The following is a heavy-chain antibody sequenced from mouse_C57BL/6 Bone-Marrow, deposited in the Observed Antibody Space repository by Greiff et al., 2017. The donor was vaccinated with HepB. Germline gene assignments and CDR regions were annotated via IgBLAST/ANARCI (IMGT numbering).Heavy chain of an antibody. CDR1: GYTFTDYN. J-gene: IGHJ2*01. V-gene: IGHV1-22*01. Sequence: VQLKQSGPELVKPGASVKMSCKASGYTFTDYNMHWVKQSHGKSLEWIGYINPNNGGTSYNQKFKGKATLTVNKSSSTAYMELRSLTSEDSAVYYCASRKRNGYYNYFDYWGQGTTLTVSS. D-gene: IGHD2-3*01. CDR2: INPNNGGT. CDR3: ASRKRNGYYNYFDY.